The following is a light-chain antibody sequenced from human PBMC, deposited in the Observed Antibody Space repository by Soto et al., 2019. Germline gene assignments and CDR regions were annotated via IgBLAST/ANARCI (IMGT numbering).Light chain of an antibody. V-gene: IGKV1-5*03. CDR2: KAS. Sequence: DIQMTQSPSTLSASVGDRVTITCRASQSISSWLAWYQQKPGKAPKILIYKASSLESGVPSRFRGSGSGTECTLTISSLQPDDFSTYYCQQYDSYSVTFGQGTKVDIK. CDR1: QSISSW. CDR3: QQYDSYSVT. J-gene: IGKJ1*01.